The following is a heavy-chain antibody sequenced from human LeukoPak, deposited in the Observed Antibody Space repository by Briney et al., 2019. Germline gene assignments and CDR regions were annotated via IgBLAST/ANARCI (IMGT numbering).Heavy chain of an antibody. D-gene: IGHD6-13*01. J-gene: IGHJ4*02. CDR1: GGSISSSSYY. CDR3: ARTSGYSSSWYGY. Sequence: SETLFLTCTVSGGSISSSSYYWGWIRQPPGKGLEWIGSIYYSGSTYYNPSLKSRVTISVDKSKNQFPLKLSSVTAADTAVYYCARTSGYSSSWYGYWGQGTLVTVSS. CDR2: IYYSGST. V-gene: IGHV4-39*06.